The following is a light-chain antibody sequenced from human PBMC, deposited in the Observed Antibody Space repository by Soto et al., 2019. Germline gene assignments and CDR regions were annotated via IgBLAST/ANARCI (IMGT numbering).Light chain of an antibody. CDR3: QQYSSYSRS. CDR2: HAS. J-gene: IGKJ1*01. CDR1: DSIGTW. V-gene: IGKV1-5*01. Sequence: DIQMTQSPSTLSASVGDRVTITCRAGDSIGTWLDWYQQKPGKAPKLLIFHASTLETGVPARFSGSASGTEFSLTISSLQPDDFATYYCQQYSSYSRSFGQGTKVEV.